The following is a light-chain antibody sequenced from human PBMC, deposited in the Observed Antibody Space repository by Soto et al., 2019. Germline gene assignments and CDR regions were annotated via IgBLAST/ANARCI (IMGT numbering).Light chain of an antibody. V-gene: IGKV3-20*01. J-gene: IGKJ1*01. Sequence: EIVLTQSPGTLSLSPGERATLSCRASQSVSSSYLAWYQQKPGQAPRLLIYGASSRATGIPVRFSGSGSGTDFTLTISRLEPEDFAVYYCQQYAGSPRTFGQGTKVEIK. CDR2: GAS. CDR1: QSVSSSY. CDR3: QQYAGSPRT.